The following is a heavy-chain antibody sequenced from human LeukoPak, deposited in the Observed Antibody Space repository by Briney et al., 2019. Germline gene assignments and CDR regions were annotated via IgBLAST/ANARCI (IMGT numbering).Heavy chain of an antibody. V-gene: IGHV1-2*02. CDR1: GYTFTGYY. J-gene: IGHJ4*02. CDR2: INPNSGGT. D-gene: IGHD3-22*01. CDR3: AREGGLYDSSGYHFDY. Sequence: GASVKVSCKASGYTFTGYYMHWVRQAPGQGLEWMGWINPNSGGTNYAQKFQGRVTMTRDTSISTAYMALSRLRSDDTAVYYCAREGGLYDSSGYHFDYWGQGTLVTVSS.